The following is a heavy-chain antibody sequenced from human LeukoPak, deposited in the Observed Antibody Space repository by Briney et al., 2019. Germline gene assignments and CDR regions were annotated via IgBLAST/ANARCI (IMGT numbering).Heavy chain of an antibody. CDR3: AKARGGTYQTYFFDY. V-gene: IGHV3-23*01. CDR1: GFTFSSYW. J-gene: IGHJ4*02. Sequence: GGSLRLSCAASGFTFSSYWMHWVRQAPGKGLEWVSLSGSGGDIYYVDSVKGRFTISRDNSKNTLYLQMNSLRAEDTAVYYCAKARGGTYQTYFFDYWGQGTLVTVSS. CDR2: SGSGGDI. D-gene: IGHD1-26*01.